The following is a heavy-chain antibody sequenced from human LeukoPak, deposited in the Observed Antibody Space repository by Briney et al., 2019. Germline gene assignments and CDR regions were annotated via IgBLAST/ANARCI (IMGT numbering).Heavy chain of an antibody. CDR1: GFTFSSYS. J-gene: IGHJ4*02. CDR3: ARDYDSSGYYYSSFDY. Sequence: PGGSLRLSCAASGFTFSSYSMNWVRQAPGKGLEWVSYISSSSSTIYYADSVKGRFTISRDNAKNSLYLQMNSLRAEDTAVYYCARDYDSSGYYYSSFDYWGQGTLVTVSS. V-gene: IGHV3-48*01. D-gene: IGHD3-22*01. CDR2: ISSSSSTI.